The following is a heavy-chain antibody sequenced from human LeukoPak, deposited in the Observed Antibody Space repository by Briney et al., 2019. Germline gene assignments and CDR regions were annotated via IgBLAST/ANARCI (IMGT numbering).Heavy chain of an antibody. CDR2: ISGNDGNK. CDR1: GFTFKNYD. D-gene: IGHD3-10*01. V-gene: IGHV3-23*01. J-gene: IGHJ4*02. Sequence: PGGSLRLSCAASGFTFKNYDMSWVRQAPGEGLEWVSSISGNDGNKYYADSVKGRFTVSRDNDKNTLYLQMNSLRAEDTAVYHCVKDGDYGSGTYAANWGQGTLVTVSS. CDR3: VKDGDYGSGTYAAN.